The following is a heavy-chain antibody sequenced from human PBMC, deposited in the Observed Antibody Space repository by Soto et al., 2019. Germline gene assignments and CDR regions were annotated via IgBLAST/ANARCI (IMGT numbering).Heavy chain of an antibody. Sequence: ASAKVPCKASGYTFTSYSMHWVRQAPGQRLEGIGWLNAGNDNTKHSQKSQGRVTITRDTSASTAYMELSSLSSEDTAVYYCARDRLVGSSWPYHYFDYWGQGTLVTVSS. CDR1: GYTFTSYS. J-gene: IGHJ4*02. V-gene: IGHV1-3*01. CDR2: LNAGNDNT. CDR3: ARDRLVGSSWPYHYFDY. D-gene: IGHD6-13*01.